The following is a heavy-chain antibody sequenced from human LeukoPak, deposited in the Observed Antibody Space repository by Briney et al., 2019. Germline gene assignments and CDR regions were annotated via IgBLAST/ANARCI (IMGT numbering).Heavy chain of an antibody. CDR3: AREVVVAATHDAFDI. Sequence: SVKVSCKVSGYTLTELSMHWVRQAPGQGLEWMGGIIPIFGTANYAQKFQGRVTITADESTSTAYMELSSLRSEDTAVYYCAREVVVAATHDAFDIWGQGTMVTVSS. CDR2: IIPIFGTA. J-gene: IGHJ3*02. D-gene: IGHD2-15*01. V-gene: IGHV1-69*13. CDR1: GYTLTELS.